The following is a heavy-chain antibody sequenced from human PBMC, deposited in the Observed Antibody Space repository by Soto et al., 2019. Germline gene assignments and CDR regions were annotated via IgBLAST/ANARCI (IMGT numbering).Heavy chain of an antibody. CDR2: IYSNDEK. V-gene: IGHV2-26*01. CDR1: GLSLSNTKLD. D-gene: IGHD6-13*01. CDR3: SRLRISTSGNWFDP. Sequence: QVTLKEPGPVLVKPTETLTLTCTVSGLSLSNTKLDVSWIRQPPGKALEWLAHIYSNDEKSYTTSLKSRLTISRDTSKSQVVLTMTNMDAVDTATYYCSRLRISTSGNWFDPWGQGTLVTVSS. J-gene: IGHJ5*02.